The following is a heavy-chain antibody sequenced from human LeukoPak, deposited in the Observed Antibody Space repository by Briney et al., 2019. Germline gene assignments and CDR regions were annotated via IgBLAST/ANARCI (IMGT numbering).Heavy chain of an antibody. CDR2: IYTSGST. D-gene: IGHD1-26*01. CDR1: GGSISSYY. Sequence: PSETLSLTCTVSGGSISSYYWSWIRQPAGKGLEWIGRIYTSGSTNYNPSLKSRVTMSVDTSKNQFSLKLSSVTAADTAVYYCAREGRLVGATWGDASDIWGQGTMVTVSS. CDR3: AREGRLVGATWGDASDI. V-gene: IGHV4-4*07. J-gene: IGHJ3*02.